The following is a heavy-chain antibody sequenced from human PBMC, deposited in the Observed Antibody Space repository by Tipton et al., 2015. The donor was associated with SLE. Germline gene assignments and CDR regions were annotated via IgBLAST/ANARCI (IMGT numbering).Heavy chain of an antibody. Sequence: TLSLTCAVSGGSISSGGYSWSWIRQPPGKGLEWIGEINHSGSTNYNPSLKSRVTISVDTSKNQFSLKLSSVTAADTAVYYCASTNWGFDYWGQGTLVTVSS. CDR3: ASTNWGFDY. CDR2: INHSGST. J-gene: IGHJ4*02. CDR1: GGSISSGGYS. D-gene: IGHD7-27*01. V-gene: IGHV4-30-2*02.